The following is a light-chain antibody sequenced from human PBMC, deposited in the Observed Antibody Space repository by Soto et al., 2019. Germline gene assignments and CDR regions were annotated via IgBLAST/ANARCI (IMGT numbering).Light chain of an antibody. V-gene: IGLV1-47*01. J-gene: IGLJ2*01. CDR1: TSNIGSNF. CDR2: RNN. CDR3: ASWDNNLSGYVV. Sequence: QSVLTQPPSASGTPGQRVTISCSGSTSNIGSNFVFWYQQFPGTAPKLLIYRNNQRPSGVPDRFSGSKSGTSASLAISGLRSEDEADYHCASWDNNLSGYVVFGGGTKLTVL.